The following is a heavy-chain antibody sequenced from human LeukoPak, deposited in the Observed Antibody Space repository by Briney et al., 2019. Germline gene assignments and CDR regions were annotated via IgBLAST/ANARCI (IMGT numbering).Heavy chain of an antibody. Sequence: GGSLRLSCAASGFTFSSYSMNWVRQAPGKGLEWVSSISSSSSYIYYADSVKGRFTISRDNAKNSLYLQMNSLRAEDTAVYYCARQAPQAAAGLDYWGQGTLVTVSS. CDR2: ISSSSSYI. CDR3: ARQAPQAAAGLDY. V-gene: IGHV3-21*01. D-gene: IGHD6-13*01. CDR1: GFTFSSYS. J-gene: IGHJ4*02.